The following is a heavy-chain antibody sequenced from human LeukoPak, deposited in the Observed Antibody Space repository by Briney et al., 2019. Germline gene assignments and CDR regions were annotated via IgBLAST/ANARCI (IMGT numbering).Heavy chain of an antibody. D-gene: IGHD7-27*01. CDR3: GRFTRSGDSVY. CDR2: IKQDGSEK. J-gene: IGHJ4*02. V-gene: IGHV3-7*04. Sequence: RQPPGKGLEWVDNIKQDGSEKEYVDSVKGRFDISRDNAENSLYLQMNSLKAEDTAVYYCGRFTRSGDSVYWGQGTMVSVSS.